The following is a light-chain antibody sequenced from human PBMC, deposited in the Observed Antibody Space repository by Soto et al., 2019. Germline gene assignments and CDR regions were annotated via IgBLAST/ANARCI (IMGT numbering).Light chain of an antibody. J-gene: IGKJ4*01. CDR2: AVS. Sequence: EIVLTHSPGTLSLSPVEGVTLSCSASQSVSGDYVAWYQQKPGRAPRLLIHAVSTRATGIPDRFSGSGSGTDFTLTISRLEPDDSAVYYCQQYVSPPLTFGGGTKVDIK. CDR3: QQYVSPPLT. CDR1: QSVSGDY. V-gene: IGKV3-20*01.